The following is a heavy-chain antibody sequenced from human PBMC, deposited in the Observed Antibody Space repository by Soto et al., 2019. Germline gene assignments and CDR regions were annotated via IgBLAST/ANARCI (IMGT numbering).Heavy chain of an antibody. CDR2: IYPGDSHA. J-gene: IGHJ3*01. D-gene: IGHD1-26*01. Sequence: GESLKISCKGSGYSFTNYWIGWVRQMPGKGLEWMGIIYPGDSHAIYSPSFQGQVTMSADKSISAAYLQWSSLKASDTAMYYCARPYSGGPNDPFDVWGQGTMVTVSS. CDR3: ARPYSGGPNDPFDV. V-gene: IGHV5-51*01. CDR1: GYSFTNYW.